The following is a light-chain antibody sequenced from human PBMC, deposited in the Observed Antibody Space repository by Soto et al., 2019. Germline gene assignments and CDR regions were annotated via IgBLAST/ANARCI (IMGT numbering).Light chain of an antibody. J-gene: IGKJ4*01. Sequence: EIVLTQSPGTLSLSPGDRATLSCRASESVSSTYLAWYQQKPGQAPRLLIYGASSRASGIPDRFSGSGSGTDFTLTISRLEPEAFAVYYCQQYGSSPPDTFGGGTKVEIK. V-gene: IGKV3-20*01. CDR2: GAS. CDR1: ESVSSTY. CDR3: QQYGSSPPDT.